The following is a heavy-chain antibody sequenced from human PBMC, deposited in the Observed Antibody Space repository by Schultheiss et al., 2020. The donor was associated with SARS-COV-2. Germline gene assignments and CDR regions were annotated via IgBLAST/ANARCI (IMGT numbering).Heavy chain of an antibody. CDR1: GGSISSYY. CDR2: IYYSGST. Sequence: SETLSLTCTVSGGSISSYYWIWIRQPPGKGLEWIGYIYYSGSTYYNPSLKSRVTISVHTSKNQFSLKLSSVTAADTAVYYCARAAPYKGYYYGMDVWGQGTTVTVSS. CDR3: ARAAPYKGYYYGMDV. J-gene: IGHJ6*02. V-gene: IGHV4-59*01. D-gene: IGHD1-14*01.